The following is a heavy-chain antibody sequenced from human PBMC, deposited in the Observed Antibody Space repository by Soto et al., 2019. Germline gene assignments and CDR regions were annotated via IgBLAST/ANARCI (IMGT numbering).Heavy chain of an antibody. Sequence: QITLKESGPTLLKPTQTLTLTCTFSGFSLTTSGVGVGWIRQPPGKALEWLALIYWDDDKRYSPSLHSRLTITQDTSKNQVVLTITTIGPVDTATYYCAPTFPRHTAGSSGGSFLPAFDPWCQGTLVTVSS. CDR2: IYWDDDK. CDR1: GFSLTTSGVG. D-gene: IGHD2-15*01. J-gene: IGHJ5*02. CDR3: APTFPRHTAGSSGGSFLPAFDP. V-gene: IGHV2-5*02.